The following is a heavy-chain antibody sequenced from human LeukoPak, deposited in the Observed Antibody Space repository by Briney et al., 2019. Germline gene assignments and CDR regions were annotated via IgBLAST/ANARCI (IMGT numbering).Heavy chain of an antibody. D-gene: IGHD1-26*01. CDR1: GFTFSSYS. Sequence: GGSLRPSCVASGFTFSSYSMSWVRQAPGKGLEWVSYISSSSSTIYYADSVKGRFTISRDNAKNSLYLQMNSLRDEDTAVYYCARSTWQLLRILDYWGQGTLVTVSS. CDR2: ISSSSSTI. CDR3: ARSTWQLLRILDY. J-gene: IGHJ4*02. V-gene: IGHV3-48*02.